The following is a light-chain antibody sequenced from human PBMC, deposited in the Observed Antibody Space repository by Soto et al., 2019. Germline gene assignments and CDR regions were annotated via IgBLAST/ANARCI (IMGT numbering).Light chain of an antibody. J-gene: IGKJ2*01. CDR3: QQYGRCLT. CDR2: RAS. Sequence: DLQMTQSPSTLSASVGDRVTITCRASQSIDTALAWYQQKPGKAPNLLIYRASNLESGVPSRFSGSGSGTEFTLAISSLQPDDFATYYCQQYGRCLTFGQGTKLELK. CDR1: QSIDTA. V-gene: IGKV1-5*03.